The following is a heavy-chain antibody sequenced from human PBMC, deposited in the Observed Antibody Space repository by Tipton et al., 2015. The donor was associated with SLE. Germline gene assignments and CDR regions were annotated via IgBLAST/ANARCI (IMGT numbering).Heavy chain of an antibody. CDR3: AREALIAAAAYFDY. V-gene: IGHV4-61*02. D-gene: IGHD6-13*01. CDR2: IYTSGST. J-gene: IGHJ4*02. Sequence: TLSLTCTVSGGSISSGSYYWSWIRQPAGKGLEWIGRIYTSGSTNYNPSLKSRVTISVDTSKNQFSLKLSSVTAADTAVYYCAREALIAAAAYFDYWGQGTLVTVSS. CDR1: GGSISSGSYY.